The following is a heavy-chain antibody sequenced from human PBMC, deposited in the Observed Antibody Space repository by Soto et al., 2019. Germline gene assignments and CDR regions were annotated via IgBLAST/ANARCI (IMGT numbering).Heavy chain of an antibody. J-gene: IGHJ4*02. Sequence: PSETQTLTCTVSDCSISGSSYYWGLIRQPPGKRLEWIGTIYYSGAAYYNPSLQSRVTISVDTSSNQFSMKLNFVTAADTAVYYCTAMQGQTLPRDWGQGTAVA. CDR1: DCSISGSSYY. V-gene: IGHV4-39*01. CDR3: TAMQGQTLPRD. CDR2: IYYSGAA. D-gene: IGHD2-15*01.